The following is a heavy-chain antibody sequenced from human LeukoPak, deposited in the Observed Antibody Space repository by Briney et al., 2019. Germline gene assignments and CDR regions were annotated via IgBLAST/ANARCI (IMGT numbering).Heavy chain of an antibody. CDR1: GGSIGRATYY. CDR2: MYYSGNT. D-gene: IGHD3-10*01. V-gene: IGHV4-39*07. Sequence: SETLSLTCSVSGGSIGRATYYWGWIRQPPGKGLEWIGTMYYSGNTDYNPSLKSRITISVDTSKNQFYLRLTSVTAADMALYYCALPYFGAGVDAFDIWGQGTRVAVSS. CDR3: ALPYFGAGVDAFDI. J-gene: IGHJ3*02.